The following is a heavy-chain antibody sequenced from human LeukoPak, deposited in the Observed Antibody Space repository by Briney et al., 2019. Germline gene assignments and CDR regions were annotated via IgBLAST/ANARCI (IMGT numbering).Heavy chain of an antibody. J-gene: IGHJ5*02. CDR1: GGTFSSHA. CDR2: IIPIFGTA. CDR3: ARDTLGYWFDP. D-gene: IGHD3-16*01. V-gene: IGHV1-69*05. Sequence: SVKVSCKASGGTFSSHAISWVRQAPGQGLEWMGRIIPIFGTANYAQKFQGRVTITTDESTSTAYMELSSLRSEDTAVYYCARDTLGYWFDPWGQGTLVTVSS.